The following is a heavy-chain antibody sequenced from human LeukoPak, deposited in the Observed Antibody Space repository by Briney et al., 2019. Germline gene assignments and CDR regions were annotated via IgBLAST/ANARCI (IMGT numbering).Heavy chain of an antibody. J-gene: IGHJ4*02. V-gene: IGHV4-34*01. CDR3: AIGEYYYDSSGYYDY. CDR2: INHSGST. D-gene: IGHD3-22*01. Sequence: SETLSLTCAVYGGSFSGYYWSWIRQPPGKGLEWIGEINHSGSTNYNPSLKSRVTISVDTSKNQFSLKLSSVTAADTAVYYCAIGEYYYDSSGYYDYWGQGTLVTVSS. CDR1: GGSFSGYY.